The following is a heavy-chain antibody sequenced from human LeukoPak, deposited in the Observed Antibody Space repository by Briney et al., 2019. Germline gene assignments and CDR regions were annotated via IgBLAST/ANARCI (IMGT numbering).Heavy chain of an antibody. CDR1: GFTFSSYS. V-gene: IGHV3-21*04. D-gene: IGHD5/OR15-5a*01. CDR3: ARVRKGSVGHYYYYMDV. CDR2: ISSSSSYI. J-gene: IGHJ6*03. Sequence: GGSLRLSCAASGFTFSSYSMNWVRQAPGKGLEWVSSISSSSSYIYYADSVKGRFTISRDNAKKSLYLQMNSLSPEDTAIYYCARVRKGSVGHYYYYMDVWGKGATVTVSS.